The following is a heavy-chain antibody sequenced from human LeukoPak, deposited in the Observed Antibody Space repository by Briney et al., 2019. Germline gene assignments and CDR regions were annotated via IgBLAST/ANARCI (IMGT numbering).Heavy chain of an antibody. J-gene: IGHJ5*02. CDR3: ARDSGGDYAWFDP. V-gene: IGHV4-61*02. CDR2: IYTSGST. CDR1: GGSISSGSYY. D-gene: IGHD2-21*02. Sequence: SETLSLTCTVSGGSISSGSYYWSWIRHPAGKGLEWIGRIYTSGSTNYNPSLKSRVTISVDTSKNQFSLKLSSVTAADTAVYYCARDSGGDYAWFDPWGQGTLVTVSS.